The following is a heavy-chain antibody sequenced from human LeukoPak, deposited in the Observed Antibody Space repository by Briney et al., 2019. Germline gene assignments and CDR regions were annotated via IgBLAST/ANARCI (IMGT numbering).Heavy chain of an antibody. Sequence: GGSLRLSCAASGFTFSSYSMNWVRQAPGKGLEWVSSISSSSSYIYYADSVKGRFTISRDNAKTSLYLQMSRLRAEDTAVYYCAREGGWYTADYWGQGTLVTVSS. J-gene: IGHJ4*02. CDR3: AREGGWYTADY. CDR2: ISSSSSYI. CDR1: GFTFSSYS. D-gene: IGHD6-19*01. V-gene: IGHV3-21*01.